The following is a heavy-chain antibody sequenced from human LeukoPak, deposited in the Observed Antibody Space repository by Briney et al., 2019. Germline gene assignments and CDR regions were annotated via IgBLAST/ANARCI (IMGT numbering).Heavy chain of an antibody. V-gene: IGHV3-30-3*01. CDR1: GFTFRSYA. CDR2: ILYDGSDK. Sequence: GRSLRLSCAASGFTFRSYAMHWVRQAPGKGLEWVAIILYDGSDKYYADSVRGRFTISRDNSNNTLYLQMNSLTVEDTAVYYCAREKESSSWRQGFDPWGQGTLITVSS. CDR3: AREKESSSWRQGFDP. J-gene: IGHJ5*02. D-gene: IGHD6-13*01.